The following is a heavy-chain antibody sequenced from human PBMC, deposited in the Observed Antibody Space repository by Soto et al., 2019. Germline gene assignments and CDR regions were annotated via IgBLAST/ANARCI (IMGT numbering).Heavy chain of an antibody. CDR3: AGGGDMNTHNSSLER. Sequence: PGGSLRLSCSASGFTFSAYAMHWVRQAPGKGLEWVAAMSFNGGNKYYADSVKGRLTISRDISKSTLFLQINSLRPEDTAVFYCAGGGDMNTHNSSLERGGQGT. J-gene: IGHJ4*02. D-gene: IGHD1-1*01. V-gene: IGHV3-30-3*01. CDR1: GFTFSAYA. CDR2: MSFNGGNK.